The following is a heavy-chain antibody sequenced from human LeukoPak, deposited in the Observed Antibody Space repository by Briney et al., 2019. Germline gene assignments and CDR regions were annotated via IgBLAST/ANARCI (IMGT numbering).Heavy chain of an antibody. CDR1: GGSISTYY. Sequence: SETLSLTCTVSGGSISTYYWNWIRQPPGKGLEWVGYIHYSGNTNCNPSLKNRVTISVDTSKNQFSLKLTSVTAEDTAVYYCARDEDADSGIWFDPWGQGTLVTVSS. CDR3: ARDEDADSGIWFDP. CDR2: IHYSGNT. D-gene: IGHD4-17*01. J-gene: IGHJ5*02. V-gene: IGHV4-59*01.